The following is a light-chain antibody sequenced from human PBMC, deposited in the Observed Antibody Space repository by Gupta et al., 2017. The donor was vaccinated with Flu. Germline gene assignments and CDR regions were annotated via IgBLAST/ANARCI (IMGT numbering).Light chain of an antibody. CDR1: TGAVTTDYY. Sequence: TVTLTCASNTGAVTTDYYPNWIQQRPGQAPRALMYSTTNKHPGTPARFSGSLRGGKAALTLSGVQPEDEAEYYCLLYYGGNQGVFGGGTRLTVL. CDR2: STT. CDR3: LLYYGGNQGV. J-gene: IGLJ3*02. V-gene: IGLV7-43*01.